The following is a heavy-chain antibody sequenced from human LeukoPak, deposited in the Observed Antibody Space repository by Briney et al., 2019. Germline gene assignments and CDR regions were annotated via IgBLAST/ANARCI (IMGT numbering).Heavy chain of an antibody. Sequence: GGSLRLSCAASGFTFSSYGMHWVRQAPGKGLEWVAVISYDGSNKYYADSVKGRFTISRDNSKNTLYLQMNSLRAEDTAVYYCAKDRYRYSSGWSGDYWGQGTLVTVSS. V-gene: IGHV3-30*18. D-gene: IGHD6-19*01. CDR1: GFTFSSYG. CDR3: AKDRYRYSSGWSGDY. J-gene: IGHJ4*02. CDR2: ISYDGSNK.